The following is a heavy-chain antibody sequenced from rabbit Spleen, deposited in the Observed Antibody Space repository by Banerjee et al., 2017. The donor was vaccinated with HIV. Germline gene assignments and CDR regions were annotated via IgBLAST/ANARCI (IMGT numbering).Heavy chain of an antibody. V-gene: IGHV1S40*01. Sequence: QSLEESGGDLVKPGASLTLTCIASGVSFSGDSFSGDSYMCWVRQAPGKGLEWIACIDTGFGATTYYANWAKGRFTISKTSSTTVTLQMTSLTAADTATYFCARDTGTSFSSYGMDLWGQGTLVTVS. CDR1: GVSFSGDSFSGDSY. D-gene: IGHD8-1*01. J-gene: IGHJ6*01. CDR3: ARDTGTSFSSYGMDL. CDR2: IDTGFGATT.